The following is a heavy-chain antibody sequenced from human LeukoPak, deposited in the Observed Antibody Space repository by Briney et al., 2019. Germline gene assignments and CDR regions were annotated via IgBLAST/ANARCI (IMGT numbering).Heavy chain of an antibody. CDR1: GYTFTSYG. V-gene: IGHV1-18*01. CDR3: AREGISGYQRSYGMDV. Sequence: ASVKVSCKASGYTFTSYGISWVRQAPGQGLERMGWISAYNGNTNYAQKLQGRVTMTTDTSTSTAYMELRSLRSDDTAVYYCAREGISGYQRSYGMDVWGQGTTVTVSS. CDR2: ISAYNGNT. D-gene: IGHD3-22*01. J-gene: IGHJ6*02.